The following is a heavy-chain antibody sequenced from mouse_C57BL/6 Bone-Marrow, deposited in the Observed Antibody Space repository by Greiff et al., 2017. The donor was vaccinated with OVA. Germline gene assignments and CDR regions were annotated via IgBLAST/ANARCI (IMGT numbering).Heavy chain of an antibody. J-gene: IGHJ3*01. D-gene: IGHD1-1*01. Sequence: QVQLKQSGPELVKPGASVKISCKASGYAFSSSWMNWVKQRPGKGLEWIGRIYPGDGDTNYNGKFKGKATLTADKSSSTAYMQLISLTSEDSAVYFCARLGYYGSSVAYWGQGTLVTVSA. V-gene: IGHV1-82*01. CDR3: ARLGYYGSSVAY. CDR2: IYPGDGDT. CDR1: GYAFSSSW.